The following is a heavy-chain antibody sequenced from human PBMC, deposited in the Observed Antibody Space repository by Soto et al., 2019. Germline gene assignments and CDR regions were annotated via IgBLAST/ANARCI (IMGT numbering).Heavy chain of an antibody. D-gene: IGHD5-12*01. CDR3: TKDDGYNDSTYCHYLGMDV. CDR1: GFTFSGYY. Sequence: GGSLGLSCAASGFTFSGYYMHWVRQAPGKGLEWVAVISYDGSTEYYADSVKGRFTISRDNSANRLFLQMNSLRPEDTAVYYCTKDDGYNDSTYCHYLGMDVWGPGTTVTVSS. CDR2: ISYDGSTE. J-gene: IGHJ6*02. V-gene: IGHV3-30*18.